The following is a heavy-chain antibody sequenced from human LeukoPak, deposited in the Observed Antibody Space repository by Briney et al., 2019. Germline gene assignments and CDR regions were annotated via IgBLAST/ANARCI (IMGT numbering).Heavy chain of an antibody. D-gene: IGHD2-2*02. J-gene: IGHJ5*02. Sequence: SETLSLTCTVSGGSISSYYWSWIRQPPGEGLEWIGYIYTSGSTNYNPSLKSRVTISVDTSKNQFSLKLSSVTAADTAVYYCARHCSSTSCYMLAFDPWGQGTLVTVSS. CDR1: GGSISSYY. CDR2: IYTSGST. V-gene: IGHV4-4*09. CDR3: ARHCSSTSCYMLAFDP.